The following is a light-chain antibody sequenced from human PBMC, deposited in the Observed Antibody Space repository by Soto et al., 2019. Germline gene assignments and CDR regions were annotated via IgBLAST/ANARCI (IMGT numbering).Light chain of an antibody. CDR1: QSVTSNY. V-gene: IGKV3-20*01. J-gene: IGKJ5*01. CDR2: GAA. CDR3: QHYVSPPIT. Sequence: EIVLTKSAGTLSLSPGERATLSCRASQSVTSNYLAWYQQKPGQAPRLLVYGAASRATGISDRFSGSGSGTDFTLTISRLEPEDFAVYYCQHYVSPPITFGQGTRLEI.